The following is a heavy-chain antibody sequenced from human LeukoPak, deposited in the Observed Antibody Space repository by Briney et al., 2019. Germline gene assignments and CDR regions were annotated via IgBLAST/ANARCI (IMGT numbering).Heavy chain of an antibody. V-gene: IGHV4-61*02. Sequence: SETLSLTCTVSGGSISSGSYYWSWIRQPAGKGLEWIGRIYTSGSTNYNPSLKSRVTISVDTSKNQFSLKLSSVTAADTAVYYCARYDNRDYYFDFWGQGTLVTVSS. J-gene: IGHJ4*02. D-gene: IGHD3-22*01. CDR1: GGSISSGSYY. CDR3: ARYDNRDYYFDF. CDR2: IYTSGST.